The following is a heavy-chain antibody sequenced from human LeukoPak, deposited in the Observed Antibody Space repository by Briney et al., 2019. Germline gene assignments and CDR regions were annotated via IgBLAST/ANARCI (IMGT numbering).Heavy chain of an antibody. CDR3: ARQTGTFYYFDY. J-gene: IGHJ4*02. CDR2: ISSSSSYI. D-gene: IGHD1-7*01. V-gene: IGHV3-21*01. CDR1: GFTFSSYS. Sequence: PGGSLRLSCAASGFTFSSYSMNWVRQAPGKGLEWVSSISSSSSYIYYADSVKGRFTISRDNAKNSLYLQMNSLRAEDTAVYYCARQTGTFYYFDYRGQGTLVTVSS.